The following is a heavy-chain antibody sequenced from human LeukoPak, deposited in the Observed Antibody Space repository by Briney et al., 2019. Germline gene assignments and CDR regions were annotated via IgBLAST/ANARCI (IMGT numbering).Heavy chain of an antibody. CDR1: GFTFSRSA. CDR3: VKGRISEDGLDF. J-gene: IGHJ4*02. V-gene: IGHV3-23*01. CDR2: ISSSGNT. D-gene: IGHD6-13*01. Sequence: GGSLVLSCAASGFTFSRSAMTWGRQPPGKGLGWGSSISSSGNTYYADSVKGRFTISRDNSKNMLYLQMNSLRAEDTAVYYCVKGRISEDGLDFWGQGPLVTVSS.